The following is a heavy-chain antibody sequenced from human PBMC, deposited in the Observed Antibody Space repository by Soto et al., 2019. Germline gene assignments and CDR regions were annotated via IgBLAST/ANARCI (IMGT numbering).Heavy chain of an antibody. CDR3: ARGFVTIFGVVITSNYYYYYMDV. CDR1: GGSFSGYY. D-gene: IGHD3-3*01. J-gene: IGHJ6*03. V-gene: IGHV4-34*01. Sequence: TLSLTCAVYGGSFSGYYWSWIRQPPGKGLEWIGEINHSGSTNYNPSLKSRVTISVDTSKNQFSLKLSSVTAADTAVYYCARGFVTIFGVVITSNYYYYYMDVWGKGTTVTVSS. CDR2: INHSGST.